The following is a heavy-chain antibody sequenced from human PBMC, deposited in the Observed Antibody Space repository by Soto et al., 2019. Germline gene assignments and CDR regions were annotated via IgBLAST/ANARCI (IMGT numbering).Heavy chain of an antibody. V-gene: IGHV3-23*01. CDR3: TTARQWLAGGYWYRDL. CDR1: GFTFSNCA. Sequence: EVKLLESGGGFVQPGGSLRLSCAASGFTFSNCAMSWVRQAPGKGLEWVSSISEGGDNTYNADSVKGRFTISRDTSKNTLFLQMNRRGAADTAVYYCTTARQWLAGGYWYRDLWGRGTLVSVSA. CDR2: ISEGGDNT. J-gene: IGHJ2*01. D-gene: IGHD6-19*01.